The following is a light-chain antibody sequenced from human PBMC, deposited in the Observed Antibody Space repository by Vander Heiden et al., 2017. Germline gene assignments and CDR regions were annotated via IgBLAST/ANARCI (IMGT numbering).Light chain of an antibody. V-gene: IGKV1-27*01. Sequence: DVHMTPSPSSLSASVGERVTITCRASQGIGNFLACYQQRPGKGPKLLINAASPLQSGVPSRFSGSGSGTDFTLTISRLQPEDVATYYCQKYNSAPFTFGPGTKVDIK. CDR3: QKYNSAPFT. CDR1: QGIGNF. J-gene: IGKJ3*01. CDR2: AAS.